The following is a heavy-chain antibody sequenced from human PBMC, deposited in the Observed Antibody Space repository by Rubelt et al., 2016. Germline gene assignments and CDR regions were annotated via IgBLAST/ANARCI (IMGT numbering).Heavy chain of an antibody. V-gene: IGHV3-9*01. Sequence: GRSLRLSCAASGFTFDDYAMHWVRQAPGKGLEWVSGISWNSGSIGYADSVKGRFTISRDNDKNSLYLQMNSLRAEDTAVYYCAKEPGVPDCGGDCYIDDWGQGILVTVSS. CDR3: AKEPGVPDCGGDCYIDD. J-gene: IGHJ4*02. CDR2: ISWNSGSI. CDR1: GFTFDDYA. D-gene: IGHD2-21*01.